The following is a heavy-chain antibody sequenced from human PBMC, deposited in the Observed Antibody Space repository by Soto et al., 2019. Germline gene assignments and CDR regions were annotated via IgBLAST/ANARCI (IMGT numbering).Heavy chain of an antibody. CDR3: ARVKKGYDWYYYGMDV. Sequence: GGSLRLSCAASGFTFSSYWMSWVRQAPEKGLEWVANIKQDGSEKYYVDSVKGRFTISRDNAKNSLYLQMNSLRAEDTAVYYCARVKKGYDWYYYGMDVWGQGTTVTVSS. V-gene: IGHV3-7*01. J-gene: IGHJ6*02. CDR2: IKQDGSEK. D-gene: IGHD5-12*01. CDR1: GFTFSSYW.